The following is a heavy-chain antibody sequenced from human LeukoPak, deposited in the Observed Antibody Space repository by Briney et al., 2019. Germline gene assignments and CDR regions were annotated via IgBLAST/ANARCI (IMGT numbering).Heavy chain of an antibody. D-gene: IGHD3-3*01. CDR3: ARGLRVFGVVNRNYMDV. V-gene: IGHV4-34*01. CDR1: GGSFSGYY. Sequence: PSETLSLTCAVYGGSFSGYYWSGIRQPPGKALEWIEEINHSGSTNYNPPLKSRVTISVDTSKNHFSLKLSSVRAGATAVYYCARGLRVFGVVNRNYMDVWGKGTTVTVSS. CDR2: INHSGST. J-gene: IGHJ6*03.